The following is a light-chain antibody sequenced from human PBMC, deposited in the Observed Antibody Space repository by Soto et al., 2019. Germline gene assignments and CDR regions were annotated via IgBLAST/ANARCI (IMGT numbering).Light chain of an antibody. Sequence: EIMLTQSPGTLSLSPGERATLSCRASQSVSSSYLAWYQQKPGQAPRLLIYGASSRATGIPDRFSGSGSGTDFTLTISSLEPEDFAVYYCHQRKSWPRTFGQGTKVDIK. CDR2: GAS. CDR3: HQRKSWPRT. V-gene: IGKV3D-20*02. CDR1: QSVSSSY. J-gene: IGKJ1*01.